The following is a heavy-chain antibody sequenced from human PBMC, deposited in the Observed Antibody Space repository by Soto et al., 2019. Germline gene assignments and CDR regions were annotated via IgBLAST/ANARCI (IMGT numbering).Heavy chain of an antibody. V-gene: IGHV1-69*01. CDR3: ARERLRGLDP. CDR2: INPLFGTT. Sequence: QVQLVQSGAEVKKPGSSVKVSCKTSGGTFSRYGISWVRQAPGQGLEWMGGINPLFGTTNYEQKFQGRVTITADESTRTAFMELSSLRSDDTAIYFCARERLRGLDPWGQGTLVTVSS. J-gene: IGHJ5*02. CDR1: GGTFSRYG. D-gene: IGHD2-15*01.